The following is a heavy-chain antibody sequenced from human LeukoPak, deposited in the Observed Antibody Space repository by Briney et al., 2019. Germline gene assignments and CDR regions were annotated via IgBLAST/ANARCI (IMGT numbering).Heavy chain of an antibody. Sequence: PSETLSLTCAVYGGSFSGYYWSWIRQPPGKGLEWIGEINHSGSTNYNPSLKSRVTISVDTSKNQFSLKLSSVTAADTAVYYCARGPESLVAAAGTSGGYFDYWGQGTLVTVSS. CDR2: INHSGST. CDR3: ARGPESLVAAAGTSGGYFDY. CDR1: GGSFSGYY. J-gene: IGHJ4*02. V-gene: IGHV4-34*01. D-gene: IGHD6-13*01.